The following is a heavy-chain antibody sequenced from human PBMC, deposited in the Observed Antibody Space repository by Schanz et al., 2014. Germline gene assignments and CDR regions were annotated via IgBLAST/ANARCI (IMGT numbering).Heavy chain of an antibody. D-gene: IGHD3-10*01. Sequence: EVHLVESGGGLVQPGGSLRLSCAASGFTFSHYWLSWVRQTPGKRLEWVANIRQDGSAKFYVDSVNSRFAISRDNAENSGYRQMNSLRAEDTAVYYCARDGFGGYLDSWGQGTLVTVSS. V-gene: IGHV3-7*03. J-gene: IGHJ4*02. CDR3: ARDGFGGYLDS. CDR1: GFTFSHYW. CDR2: IRQDGSAK.